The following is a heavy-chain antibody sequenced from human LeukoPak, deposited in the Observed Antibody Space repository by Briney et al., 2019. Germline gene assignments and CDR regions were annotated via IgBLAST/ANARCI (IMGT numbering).Heavy chain of an antibody. CDR2: MNPNSGNT. J-gene: IGHJ4*02. Sequence: GASVKVSCKASGYTFTSYDINWVRQATGQGLEWMGWMNPNSGNTGYAQKFQGRVTMTRNTSISTAYMELSSLRSEDTALYYCARGGKVRGINESRAFDYWGQGALVIVSS. CDR3: ARGGKVRGINESRAFDY. D-gene: IGHD3-10*01. V-gene: IGHV1-8*01. CDR1: GYTFTSYD.